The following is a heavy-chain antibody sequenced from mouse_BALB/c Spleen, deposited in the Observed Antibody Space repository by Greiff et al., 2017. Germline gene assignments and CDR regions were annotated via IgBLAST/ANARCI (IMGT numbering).Heavy chain of an antibody. J-gene: IGHJ4*01. CDR1: GFNIKDTY. V-gene: IGHV14-3*02. Sequence: VQLKQSGAELVKPGASVKLSCTASGFNIKDTYMHWVKQRPEQGLEWIGRIDPANGNTKYDPKFQGKATITADTSSNTAYLQLSSLTSEDTAVYYCARDRSLWYAMDYWGQGTSVTVSS. D-gene: IGHD2-14*01. CDR2: IDPANGNT. CDR3: ARDRSLWYAMDY.